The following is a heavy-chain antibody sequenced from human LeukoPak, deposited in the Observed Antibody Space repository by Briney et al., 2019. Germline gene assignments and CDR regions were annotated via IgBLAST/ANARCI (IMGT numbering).Heavy chain of an antibody. V-gene: IGHV4-38-2*01. CDR1: GYSISSGYY. Sequence: KTSETLSLTCAVSGYSISSGYYWGWIRQPPGKGLEWIGSIYHSGSTNYNPSLKSRVTISVDTSKNRFSLKLSSVTAADTAVYYCARGRGYCSGGSCYSRPYYFDYWGQGTLVTVSS. CDR2: IYHSGST. D-gene: IGHD2-15*01. CDR3: ARGRGYCSGGSCYSRPYYFDY. J-gene: IGHJ4*02.